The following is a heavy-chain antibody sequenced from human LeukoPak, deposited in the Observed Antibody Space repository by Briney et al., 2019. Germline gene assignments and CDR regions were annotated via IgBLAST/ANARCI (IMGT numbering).Heavy chain of an antibody. CDR2: INPNSGGT. D-gene: IGHD1-26*01. CDR1: GYSFTGYF. V-gene: IGHV1-2*02. J-gene: IGHJ5*02. Sequence: ASVKVSCKASGYSFTGYFMHRVRQAPGQGLEWMGWINPNSGGTNYAQKFEGRVTMTRDTSISTAYMELSRLRSDDTAVYYCARGPVIGGSPHNWFDPWGRGTLVTVSS. CDR3: ARGPVIGGSPHNWFDP.